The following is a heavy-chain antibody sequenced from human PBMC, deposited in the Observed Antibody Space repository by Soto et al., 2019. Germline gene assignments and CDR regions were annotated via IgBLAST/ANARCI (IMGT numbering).Heavy chain of an antibody. CDR1: GYTFTSYG. D-gene: IGHD6-13*01. CDR3: ATAAAGTWWAVADNLYGMDV. V-gene: IGHV1-18*04. CDR2: ISAYNGNT. J-gene: IGHJ6*02. Sequence: QVQLVQSGAEVKKPGASVKVSCKASGYTFTSYGISWVRQAPGLGLEWMGWISAYNGNTNYAQKLQGRVTMTTDTSTSTAYMELRSLRSDDTAVYYCATAAAGTWWAVADNLYGMDVCGQGTTVTVSS.